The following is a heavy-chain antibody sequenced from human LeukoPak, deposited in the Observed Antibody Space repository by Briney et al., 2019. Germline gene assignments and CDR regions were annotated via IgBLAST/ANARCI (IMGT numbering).Heavy chain of an antibody. CDR2: TSGSGGST. V-gene: IGHV3-23*01. D-gene: IGHD5-18*01. Sequence: GGSLRLSCAASGFTFSSYAMSWVRQAPGKGLEWVSATSGSGGSTYYADSVKGRFTISRDNSKNTLYLQMNSLRAEDTAVYYCAKDGYSYGNYYFDYWGQGTLVTVSS. CDR1: GFTFSSYA. J-gene: IGHJ4*02. CDR3: AKDGYSYGNYYFDY.